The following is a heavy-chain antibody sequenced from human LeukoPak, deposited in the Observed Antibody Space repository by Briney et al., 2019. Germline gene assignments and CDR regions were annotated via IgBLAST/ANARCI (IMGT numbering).Heavy chain of an antibody. J-gene: IGHJ4*02. Sequence: PGGSLRLSCAASGFTFSSYGMHWVRQAPGKGLEWVAVILSDGSKEFYTDSVKGRFTISRDNAKNSLYLQMNSLRAEDTAVYYCARDFDCSDTTCYDVGLDYWGQGTLVTVSS. CDR2: ILSDGSKE. CDR3: ARDFDCSDTTCYDVGLDY. V-gene: IGHV3-33*01. D-gene: IGHD2-2*01. CDR1: GFTFSSYG.